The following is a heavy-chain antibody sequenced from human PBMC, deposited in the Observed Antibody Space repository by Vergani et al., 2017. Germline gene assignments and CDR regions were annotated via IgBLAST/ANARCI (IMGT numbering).Heavy chain of an antibody. CDR2: ISSSSSYI. V-gene: IGHV3-21*04. CDR3: TRGLGDGGYSGYDYYYGMDV. D-gene: IGHD5-12*01. CDR1: GFTFSSYS. J-gene: IGHJ6*02. Sequence: EVQLVESGGGLVKPGGSLRLSCAASGFTFSSYSMNWVRQAPGKGLEWVSSISSSSSYIYYADSVKGRFTISRDNAKNSLYLQMNSLRAEDTAVYYCTRGLGDGGYSGYDYYYGMDVWGQGTTVTVSS.